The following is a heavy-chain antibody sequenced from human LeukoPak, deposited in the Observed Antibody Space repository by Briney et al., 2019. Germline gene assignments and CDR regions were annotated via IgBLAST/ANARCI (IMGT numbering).Heavy chain of an antibody. CDR1: GYTFTGYY. V-gene: IGHV1-2*02. CDR2: INPNSGGT. Sequence: GASVKVSCKASGYTFTGYYMHWVRQAPGQGLEWMGWINPNSGGTNYAQKFQGRVTITADESTSTAYMELSSLRSEDTAVYYCARVGRDYGDYDWRNFDPWGQGTLVTVSS. CDR3: ARVGRDYGDYDWRNFDP. D-gene: IGHD4-17*01. J-gene: IGHJ5*02.